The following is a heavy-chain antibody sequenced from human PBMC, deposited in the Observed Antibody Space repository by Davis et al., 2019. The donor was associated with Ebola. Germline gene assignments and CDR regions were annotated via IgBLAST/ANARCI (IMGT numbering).Heavy chain of an antibody. CDR2: IAPTGGST. J-gene: IGHJ4*02. D-gene: IGHD1-7*01. CDR1: EYTFTKYH. Sequence: ASVKVSCKASEYTFTKYHVHWVRQAPGQGPEWMGAIAPTGGSTIYAQKFQGRVTMTRDTSTSTVYMDLRSLRSEDTAVYYCARGFYNWNFQDYFDFWGQGTLVTVSS. CDR3: ARGFYNWNFQDYFDF. V-gene: IGHV1-46*01.